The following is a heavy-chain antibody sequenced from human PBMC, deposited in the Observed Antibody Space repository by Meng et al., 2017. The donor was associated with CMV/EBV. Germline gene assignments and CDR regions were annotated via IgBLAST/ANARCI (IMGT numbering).Heavy chain of an antibody. Sequence: GESLKISCAASGFTFSSYWMHWVRQAPGKGLVWVSRINSGGSSTSYADSVKGRFTISRDNAKNTLYLQMNSLRAEDTAVYYCARDSSSWYSRDYYYYGMDVWGQGTTVTVSS. J-gene: IGHJ6*02. CDR2: INSGGSST. V-gene: IGHV3-74*01. CDR1: GFTFSSYW. CDR3: ARDSSSWYSRDYYYYGMDV. D-gene: IGHD6-13*01.